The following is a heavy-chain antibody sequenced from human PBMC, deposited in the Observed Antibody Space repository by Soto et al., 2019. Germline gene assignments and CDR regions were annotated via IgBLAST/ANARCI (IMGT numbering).Heavy chain of an antibody. Sequence: GGTNYAQKFQGWVTMTRDTSISTAYMELSRLRSDDTAVYYCARERAVAGSYYYYYYGMDVWGQGTTVTVSS. CDR2: GGT. J-gene: IGHJ6*02. CDR3: ARERAVAGSYYYYYYGMDV. D-gene: IGHD6-19*01. V-gene: IGHV1-2*04.